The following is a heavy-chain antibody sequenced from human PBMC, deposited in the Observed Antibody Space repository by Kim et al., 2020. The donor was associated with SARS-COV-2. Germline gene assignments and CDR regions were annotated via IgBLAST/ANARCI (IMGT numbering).Heavy chain of an antibody. V-gene: IGHV3-15*01. CDR1: GFTFSNAW. CDR2: IKSKTDGGTT. Sequence: GGSLRLSCAASGFTFSNAWMSWVSQAPGKGLEWVGRIKSKTDGGTTDYAAPVKGRFTISRDDSKNTLYLQMNSLKTEDTAVYYCTTDSHVWKDILTPGWWGVGNGMDVWGEGSTVTISS. D-gene: IGHD3-9*01. CDR3: TTDSHVWKDILTPGWWGVGNGMDV. J-gene: IGHJ6*04.